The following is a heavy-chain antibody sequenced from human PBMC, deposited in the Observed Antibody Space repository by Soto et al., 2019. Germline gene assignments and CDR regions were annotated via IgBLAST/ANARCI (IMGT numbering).Heavy chain of an antibody. V-gene: IGHV1-58*02. J-gene: IGHJ5*02. CDR3: AAGEGRYYSSTSCSNWFDP. CDR2: IVVGSGNT. Sequence: SVKVSCKASGFTFTSSAMQWVRQARGQRLEWIGWIVVGSGNTNYAQKFQERVTITRDMSTSTAYMELSSLRSEDTAVYYCAAGEGRYYSSTSCSNWFDPWGQGTLVTVSS. CDR1: GFTFTSSA. D-gene: IGHD2-2*01.